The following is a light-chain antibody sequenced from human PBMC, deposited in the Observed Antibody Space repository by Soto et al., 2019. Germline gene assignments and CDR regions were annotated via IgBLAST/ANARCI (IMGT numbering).Light chain of an antibody. Sequence: DIQMTQSPSTLSASVGDRVTITCRASQSISSWLAGYQQKPGKAPKLLIYKASSLESGVPSRFSDSGSGTEFTLTITSLQPDDFAPYYCQQYNRYYTFGQGTNLEIK. V-gene: IGKV1-5*03. CDR1: QSISSW. CDR3: QQYNRYYT. CDR2: KAS. J-gene: IGKJ2*01.